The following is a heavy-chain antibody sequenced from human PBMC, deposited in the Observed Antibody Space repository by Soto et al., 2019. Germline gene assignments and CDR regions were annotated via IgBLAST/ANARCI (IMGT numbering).Heavy chain of an antibody. CDR3: ARDPGYCPTGVCRIFDF. V-gene: IGHV4-59*02. Sequence: SETLSLTCTVSGDSVTNYFWSWMRQPPGKGLEWIGHMYHGGRTNYSPSLKSRVTMSLDSSENLFSLNLSSVTAPDTAVYFCARDPGYCPTGVCRIFDFWYQGILVTVSS. CDR1: GDSVTNYF. D-gene: IGHD2-8*01. CDR2: MYHGGRT. J-gene: IGHJ4*02.